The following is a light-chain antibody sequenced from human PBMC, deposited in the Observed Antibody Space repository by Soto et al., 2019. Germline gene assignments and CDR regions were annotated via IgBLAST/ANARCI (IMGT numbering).Light chain of an antibody. CDR1: SSDVGGYNY. Sequence: QSALTQPASVSGSPGQSITISCTGTSSDVGGYNYVSWYQHHPGKAPQLIIYDVSNRPSGVSNRFSGSKSGNTASLTISGLQPEDEADYYCSSYTTSNTRQIVFGTGTKLTVL. V-gene: IGLV2-14*03. CDR3: SSYTTSNTRQIV. J-gene: IGLJ1*01. CDR2: DVS.